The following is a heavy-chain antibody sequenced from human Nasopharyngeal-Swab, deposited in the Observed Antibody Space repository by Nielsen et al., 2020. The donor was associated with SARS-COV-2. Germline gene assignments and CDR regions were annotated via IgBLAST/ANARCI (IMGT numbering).Heavy chain of an antibody. Sequence: GESLKISCAASGFTFSSYAMSWVRQAPGKGLEWVSAISGSGGSTYYADSVKGRFTISRDNSKNTLYLQMNSLRDEDTAVYYCARDGSGFYDSSGYSPAIDYWGQGTLVTVSS. D-gene: IGHD3-22*01. V-gene: IGHV3-23*01. CDR2: ISGSGGST. CDR3: ARDGSGFYDSSGYSPAIDY. CDR1: GFTFSSYA. J-gene: IGHJ4*02.